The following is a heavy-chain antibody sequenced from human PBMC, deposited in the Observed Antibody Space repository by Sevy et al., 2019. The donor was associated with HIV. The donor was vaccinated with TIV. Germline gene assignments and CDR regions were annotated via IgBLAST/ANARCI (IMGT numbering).Heavy chain of an antibody. V-gene: IGHV3-33*01. CDR2: IWYDGSNK. CDR3: ARTPAPYCSGGSCYSGLRY. CDR1: GFTFSSYG. D-gene: IGHD2-15*01. Sequence: GGSLRLSCAASGFTFSSYGMHWVRQAPGKGLEWVAVIWYDGSNKYYADSVKGRFTISRDNSKNTLYLQMNSLRAEDTAVYYGARTPAPYCSGGSCYSGLRYWGQGTLVTVSS. J-gene: IGHJ4*02.